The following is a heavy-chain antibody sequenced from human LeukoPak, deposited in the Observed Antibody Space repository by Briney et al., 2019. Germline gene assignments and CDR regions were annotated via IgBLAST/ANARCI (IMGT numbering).Heavy chain of an antibody. D-gene: IGHD5-18*01. CDR3: ARDSTISGYSYGYFDY. Sequence: SETLSLTCTVSGGSINSYYWSWIRQPPGKGLEWIGYIYYSGSTNYNPSLKSRVTMSVDTSKNQFSLKLSSVTAADTAVYYCARDSTISGYSYGYFDYWGQGTLVTVSS. CDR1: GGSINSYY. V-gene: IGHV4-59*01. J-gene: IGHJ4*02. CDR2: IYYSGST.